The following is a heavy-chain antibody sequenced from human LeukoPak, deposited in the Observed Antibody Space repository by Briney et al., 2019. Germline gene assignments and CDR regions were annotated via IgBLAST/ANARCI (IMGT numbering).Heavy chain of an antibody. Sequence: GASVKVSCKASGGTFSSYAISWVRQAPGQGLEWMGGIIPIFGTANYAQKFQGRVTITTDESTSTAYMELSSLRSEDTAVYYCARVLSPHSFGVGYYYYMDVWGKGTTVTVSS. J-gene: IGHJ6*03. CDR2: IIPIFGTA. CDR3: ARVLSPHSFGVGYYYYMDV. D-gene: IGHD3-3*01. V-gene: IGHV1-69*05. CDR1: GGTFSSYA.